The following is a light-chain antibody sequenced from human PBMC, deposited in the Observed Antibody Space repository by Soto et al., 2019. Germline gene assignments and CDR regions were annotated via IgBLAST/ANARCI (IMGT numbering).Light chain of an antibody. Sequence: AIRMTQSPSSFSASTGDRVTITCRASQGISRHLAWYQVKPGKAPRLLIYTASYLESGVPPRFSGSGSGTDFTLTISSLQSEDFAVYYCQQYFSYPLTFGGGTKVEIK. J-gene: IGKJ4*01. CDR2: TAS. V-gene: IGKV1-8*01. CDR3: QQYFSYPLT. CDR1: QGISRH.